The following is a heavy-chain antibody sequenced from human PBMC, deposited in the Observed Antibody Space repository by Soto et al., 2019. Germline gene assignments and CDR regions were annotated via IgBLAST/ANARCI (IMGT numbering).Heavy chain of an antibody. J-gene: IGHJ5*02. Sequence: QVQLVQSGAEVKKPGSSVKVSCKASGGTFSTSTITWVRQAPGQGLEWMGRIIPIIGIINYAQKFQGRVTITADKFTGTAYMELTRLRSDDTAVYYCSGYPDSHYNDSHASSYPWGQGTLVTVSS. CDR2: IIPIIGII. CDR3: SGYPDSHYNDSHASSYP. D-gene: IGHD3-22*01. V-gene: IGHV1-69*02. CDR1: GGTFSTST.